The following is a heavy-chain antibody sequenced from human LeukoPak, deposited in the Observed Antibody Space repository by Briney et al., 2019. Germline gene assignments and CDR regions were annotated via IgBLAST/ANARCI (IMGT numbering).Heavy chain of an antibody. CDR2: MYYSGKT. J-gene: IGHJ4*02. CDR1: GGSMRSYF. V-gene: IGHV4-59*08. Sequence: SETLSLTCTVSGGSMRSYFWSWIRQPPGKGLEWIAYMYYSGKTDYNPSLQSRVTISVDMSKNQFSLNLRSVTASDTAVYYCARREGSSGRGFDYWGQGTLVTVSS. D-gene: IGHD6-19*01. CDR3: ARREGSSGRGFDY.